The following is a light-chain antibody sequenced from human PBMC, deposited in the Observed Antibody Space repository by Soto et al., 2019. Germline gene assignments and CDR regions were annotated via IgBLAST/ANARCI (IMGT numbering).Light chain of an antibody. Sequence: EIVMTQSPATLSVPPGERVTLSCRASQSVSSNLAWYQQKPGQAPRLLIYGASRRATGFPARFSGSGSGTEFSLTISSLQSEDFAVYYCQQYNNWPATFGQGTKVEIK. CDR1: QSVSSN. J-gene: IGKJ1*01. CDR2: GAS. CDR3: QQYNNWPAT. V-gene: IGKV3-15*01.